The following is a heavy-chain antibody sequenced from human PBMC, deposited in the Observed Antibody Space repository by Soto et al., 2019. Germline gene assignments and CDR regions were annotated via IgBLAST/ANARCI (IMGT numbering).Heavy chain of an antibody. CDR1: GYTFTSYD. D-gene: IGHD1-20*01. CDR3: ARQVVYSYYYYMDV. CDR2: MNPNSGNT. Sequence: VASVKVSCKASGYTFTSYDINWVRQATGQGLEWMGWMNPNSGNTGYAQKFQGRVTMTRNTSISTAYMELSSLRSEDTAVYYCARQVVYSYYYYMDVWGKGTTVTVSS. V-gene: IGHV1-8*01. J-gene: IGHJ6*03.